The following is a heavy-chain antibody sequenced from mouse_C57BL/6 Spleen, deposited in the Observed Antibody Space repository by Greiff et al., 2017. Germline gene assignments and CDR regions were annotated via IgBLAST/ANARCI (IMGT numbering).Heavy chain of an antibody. CDR1: GYTFTSYW. CDR3: ARSDYGSSPGV. Sequence: QVQLQQPGAELVKPGASVKFSCKASGYTFTSYWMHWVQQSPGQGLEWIGMIHPNSGSTNYNEKFKSKATLTVDKSSSTAYMQLSSLTSEDSAVYYCARSDYGSSPGVWGTGTTVTVSS. D-gene: IGHD1-1*01. CDR2: IHPNSGST. J-gene: IGHJ1*03. V-gene: IGHV1-64*01.